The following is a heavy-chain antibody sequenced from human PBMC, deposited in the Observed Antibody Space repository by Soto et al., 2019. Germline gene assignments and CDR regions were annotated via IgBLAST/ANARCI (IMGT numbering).Heavy chain of an antibody. D-gene: IGHD1-20*01. J-gene: IGHJ4*02. CDR3: AREAYTSYYFDY. CDR2: ISYDGSNK. Sequence: QVQLVESGGGVVQPGRSLRLSCAASGFTFSSYAMHWVRQAPGKGLEWVAVISYDGSNKYYADSVKGRFTISRDNSKNTLYLQMNSLRAEDTAVYYCAREAYTSYYFDYWGQGTLVTVSS. V-gene: IGHV3-30-3*01. CDR1: GFTFSSYA.